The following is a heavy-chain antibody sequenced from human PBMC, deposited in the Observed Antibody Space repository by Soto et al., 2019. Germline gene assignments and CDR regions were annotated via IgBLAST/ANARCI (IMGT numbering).Heavy chain of an antibody. J-gene: IGHJ3*02. CDR1: GFTFTNYA. CDR3: VNDQILGYYGSGRGGLDI. Sequence: QVQLVESGGGVVQPGRSLRLSCAASGFTFTNYAMHWVRQAPGTGLAWVAAISYEGRNKYYADSVKGRFTISRDNPKNTLDLQINSLGPEDTAVYYCVNDQILGYYGSGRGGLDIWGQGTKVTVSS. V-gene: IGHV3-30*18. CDR2: ISYEGRNK. D-gene: IGHD3-10*01.